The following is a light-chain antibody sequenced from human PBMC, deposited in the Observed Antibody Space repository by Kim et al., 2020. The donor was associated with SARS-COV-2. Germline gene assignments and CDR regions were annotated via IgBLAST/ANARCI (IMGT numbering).Light chain of an antibody. J-gene: IGKJ1*01. V-gene: IGKV3-20*01. CDR1: RRVSSNG. CDR3: QQYSSSPGT. CDR2: GAS. Sequence: PGEKAALDCKASRRVSSNGLAWYQQKPGQDTRLLSYGASSRATGIPDRFSGSGYGTDFTITITRLEPEDFAVYYCQQYSSSPGTFGQGTKVDIK.